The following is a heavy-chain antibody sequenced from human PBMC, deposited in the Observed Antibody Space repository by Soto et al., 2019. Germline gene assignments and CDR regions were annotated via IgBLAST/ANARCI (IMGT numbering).Heavy chain of an antibody. J-gene: IGHJ6*02. D-gene: IGHD2-8*01. Sequence: GGSLRLSCAASGFNFSSYSMNWVRQAPGKGLEWVSYISSGSGTIYYAGSVKGRFSVSRDNAKNSLYLQMNSLRAEDTAVYYCARDPPLMTPQVYTYGMDVWGQGTTVTVSS. V-gene: IGHV3-48*01. CDR2: ISSGSGTI. CDR1: GFNFSSYS. CDR3: ARDPPLMTPQVYTYGMDV.